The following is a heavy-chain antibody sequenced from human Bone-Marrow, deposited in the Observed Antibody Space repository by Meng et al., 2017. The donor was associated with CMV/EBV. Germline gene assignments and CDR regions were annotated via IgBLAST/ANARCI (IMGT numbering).Heavy chain of an antibody. CDR2: IIPFLGTV. CDR3: AVDSSSWYEYYFDY. J-gene: IGHJ4*02. D-gene: IGHD6-13*01. V-gene: IGHV1-69*10. CDR1: GGTFSNYA. Sequence: SVKVSCKASGGTFSNYAISWVRQAPGQGLEWMGGIIPFLGTVSYSQKFRGRVTITADKSTSIAYMELSSLRSEDTAVYYCAVDSSSWYEYYFDYWGQGTLVTVSS.